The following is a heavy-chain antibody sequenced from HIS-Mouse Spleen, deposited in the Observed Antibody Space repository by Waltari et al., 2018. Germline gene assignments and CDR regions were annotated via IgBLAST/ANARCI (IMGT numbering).Heavy chain of an antibody. Sequence: QVQLQESGPGLVKPSETLSLTCTVPGYSISSGYYWGWIRQPPGKGLEWIGSIYLSGSTYYNPSLKSRVTISVDTSKNQFSLKLSSVTAADTAVYYCARDPGYSSSSNAFDIWGQGTMVTVSS. J-gene: IGHJ3*02. CDR3: ARDPGYSSSSNAFDI. V-gene: IGHV4-38-2*02. CDR2: IYLSGST. CDR1: GYSISSGYY. D-gene: IGHD6-6*01.